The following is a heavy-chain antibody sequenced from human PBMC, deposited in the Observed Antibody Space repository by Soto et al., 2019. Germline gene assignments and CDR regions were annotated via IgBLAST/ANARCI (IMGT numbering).Heavy chain of an antibody. J-gene: IGHJ4*02. CDR3: ARIRLGYYDFWSGYYHAGFDY. D-gene: IGHD3-3*01. Sequence: QVTLKESGPVLVKPTETLTLTCTVSGFSLSNARMGVSWIRQPPGKALEWLAHIFSNDEKSYSTSLKSRLTLSKDTSKSQVVLTMTNMDPVDTATYYCARIRLGYYDFWSGYYHAGFDYWGQGTLVTVSS. V-gene: IGHV2-26*01. CDR2: IFSNDEK. CDR1: GFSLSNARMG.